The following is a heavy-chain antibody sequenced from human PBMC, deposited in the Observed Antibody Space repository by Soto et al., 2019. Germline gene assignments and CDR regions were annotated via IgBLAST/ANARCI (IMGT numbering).Heavy chain of an antibody. V-gene: IGHV4-39*01. CDR1: GGSISSSSYY. Sequence: QLQLQESGPGLVKPSETLSLTCTVSGGSISSSSYYWGWIRQPPGKGLEWIGSIYYSGSTYYNPSLKSRVTISVDTSKNQFSLKLSSVTAADTAVYYCAWSTSTIFGVVQWIDYWGQGTLVTVSS. D-gene: IGHD3-3*01. CDR2: IYYSGST. J-gene: IGHJ4*02. CDR3: AWSTSTIFGVVQWIDY.